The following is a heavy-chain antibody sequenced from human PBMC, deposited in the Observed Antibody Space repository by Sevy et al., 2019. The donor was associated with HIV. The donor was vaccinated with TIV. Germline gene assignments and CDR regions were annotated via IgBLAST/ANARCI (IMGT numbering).Heavy chain of an antibody. CDR1: GGSISSYH. Sequence: SETLSLTCTVSGGSISSYHWSWIRQPSGKGLERIGRIYTSGSTNYNPSLKSRVTMSVDTSKNQFSLKLSSVTAADTAVYYCARDSGDYGYFDYGGQGTLVTVSS. D-gene: IGHD4-17*01. CDR2: IYTSGST. V-gene: IGHV4-4*07. J-gene: IGHJ4*02. CDR3: ARDSGDYGYFDY.